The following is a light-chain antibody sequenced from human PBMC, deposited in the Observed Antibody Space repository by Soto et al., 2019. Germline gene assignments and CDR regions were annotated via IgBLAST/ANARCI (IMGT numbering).Light chain of an antibody. J-gene: IGKJ2*01. Sequence: DIQMTQSPSSLSASVGDRVTISCRASHSVGTHLSWLQQKPGKAPTLVIYDASTPQRGVPFRFSGSGSGTDFTLTIRSLQPEDFATYSCQQTFSSPYTFGQGTRVEIK. CDR3: QQTFSSPYT. CDR2: DAS. CDR1: HSVGTH. V-gene: IGKV1-39*01.